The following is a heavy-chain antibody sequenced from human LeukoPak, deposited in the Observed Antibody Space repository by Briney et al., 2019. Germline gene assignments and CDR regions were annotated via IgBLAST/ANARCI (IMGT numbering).Heavy chain of an antibody. J-gene: IGHJ4*02. V-gene: IGHV3-7*03. D-gene: IGHD3-10*01. Sequence: PGGSLRLSCAASGFIFSGYWMSWVRQAPGKGLEWVANIKPDGSENYSVDSVRGRFTISRDNSKNTLYLQMNSLRAEDTAVYYCARGGGSYYFDYWGQGTLVTVSS. CDR2: IKPDGSEN. CDR3: ARGGGSYYFDY. CDR1: GFIFSGYW.